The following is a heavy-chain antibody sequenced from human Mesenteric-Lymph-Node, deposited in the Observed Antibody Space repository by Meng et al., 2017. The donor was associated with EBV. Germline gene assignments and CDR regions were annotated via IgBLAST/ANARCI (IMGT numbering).Heavy chain of an antibody. D-gene: IGHD3-10*01. J-gene: IGHJ5*02. CDR3: ARTGGELLIWFDP. V-gene: IGHV1-18*01. Sequence: GRLVQPGGEVKRPGAPGKVSCKASGYSFTNFGISWVRQAPGQGLEWLGWISADNGNTNYAEKFQGRVTMTTDTSTSTVHMEVRSLRPDDTAVYYCARTGGELLIWFDPWGQGTLVTVSS. CDR1: GYSFTNFG. CDR2: ISADNGNT.